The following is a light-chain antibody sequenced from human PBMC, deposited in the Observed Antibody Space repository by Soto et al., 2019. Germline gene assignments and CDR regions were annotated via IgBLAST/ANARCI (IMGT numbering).Light chain of an antibody. Sequence: EIVLTQSPGTLSLSPGERATLSCRASQSVSSSYLAWYQQKPGQAPRLLIYGASSRATGIPGRFSGSGSGTDFTLTISRLEPEDFAVYYCQQYGSSRTYTFGQGTKLEIK. CDR2: GAS. CDR3: QQYGSSRTYT. CDR1: QSVSSSY. V-gene: IGKV3-20*01. J-gene: IGKJ2*01.